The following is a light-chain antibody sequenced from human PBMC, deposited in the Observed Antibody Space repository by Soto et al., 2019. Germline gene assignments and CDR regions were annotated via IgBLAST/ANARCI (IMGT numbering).Light chain of an antibody. CDR3: QQYLNSPRT. J-gene: IGKJ1*01. CDR1: QRVXSD. Sequence: VLTQSAGNLYLSPGERATLPCMASQRVXSDLVWYLQKPGQPPRFLXDGAAIMATGSPDRISGSGSERDFTLTISRLEPEDAAVYYFQQYLNSPRTFGQGTKVDIK. CDR2: GAA. V-gene: IGKV3-20*01.